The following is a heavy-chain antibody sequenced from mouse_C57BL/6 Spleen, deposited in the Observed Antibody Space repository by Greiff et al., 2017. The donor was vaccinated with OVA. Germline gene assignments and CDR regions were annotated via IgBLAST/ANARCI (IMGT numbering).Heavy chain of an antibody. CDR3: TKNRDYAMDY. J-gene: IGHJ4*01. V-gene: IGHV2-5*01. CDR1: GFSLTSYG. CDR2: IWRGGST. D-gene: IGHD3-3*01. Sequence: QVQLKESGPGLVQPSQGLSITCTVSGFSLTSYGVHWVRQSPGKGLEWLGVIWRGGSTDYNAAFMSRLSITKDNSKSQVFFKMNSLQADDTAIYCCTKNRDYAMDYWGQGTSVTVSS.